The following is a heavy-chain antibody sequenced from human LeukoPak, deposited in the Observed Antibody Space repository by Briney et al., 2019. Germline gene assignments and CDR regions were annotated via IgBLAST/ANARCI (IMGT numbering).Heavy chain of an antibody. Sequence: SETLSLTCTVSGGSISSYYWSWIRQPPGKGLEWIGSIYYSGSTYYNPSLKSRVTISVDTSKNQFSLKLSSVTAADTAVYYCARGQSRGIAVAGSWGQGTLVTVSS. CDR2: IYYSGST. V-gene: IGHV4-39*07. CDR1: GGSISSYY. D-gene: IGHD6-19*01. CDR3: ARGQSRGIAVAGS. J-gene: IGHJ4*02.